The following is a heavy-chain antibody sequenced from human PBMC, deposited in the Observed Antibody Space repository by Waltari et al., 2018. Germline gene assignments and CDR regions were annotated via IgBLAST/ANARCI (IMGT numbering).Heavy chain of an antibody. J-gene: IGHJ4*02. D-gene: IGHD4-17*01. Sequence: QVQLVESGGGVVQPGRSLRLSCAASGFTFSSYGMHWVRPAQGKGLEWVAVISYDGSNKYYADSVKGRFTISRDNSKNTLYLQMNSLRAEDTAVYYCAKRRDYGGNPGYFDYWGQGTLVTVSS. CDR1: GFTFSSYG. V-gene: IGHV3-30*18. CDR2: ISYDGSNK. CDR3: AKRRDYGGNPGYFDY.